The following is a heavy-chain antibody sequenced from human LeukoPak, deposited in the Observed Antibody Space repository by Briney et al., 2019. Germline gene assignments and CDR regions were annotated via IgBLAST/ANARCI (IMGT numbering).Heavy chain of an antibody. J-gene: IGHJ4*02. V-gene: IGHV3-66*02. CDR3: AREIITIFGVVIIRYFDY. D-gene: IGHD3-3*01. CDR1: GFTFSSYS. CDR2: IYSGGST. Sequence: GGSLRLSCAASGFTFSSYSMSWVRQAPGKGLEWVSVIYSGGSTYYADSVKGRFTISRDNSKNTLHLQMNSLRAEDTAVYYCAREIITIFGVVIIRYFDYWGQGTLVTVSS.